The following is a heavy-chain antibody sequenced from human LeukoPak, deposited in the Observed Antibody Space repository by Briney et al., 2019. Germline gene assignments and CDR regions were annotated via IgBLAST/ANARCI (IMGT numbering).Heavy chain of an antibody. V-gene: IGHV4-34*01. J-gene: IGHJ4*02. CDR3: ARDRAGGNFDY. CDR1: GGSFSGYY. CDR2: INRSGST. D-gene: IGHD3-16*01. Sequence: SETLSLTCAVYGGSFSGYYWSWIRQPPGKGLEWIGEINRSGSTNYNPSLKSRVTISVDTSKNQLSLKLSSVTAADTAVYYCARDRAGGNFDYWGQGTLVTVSS.